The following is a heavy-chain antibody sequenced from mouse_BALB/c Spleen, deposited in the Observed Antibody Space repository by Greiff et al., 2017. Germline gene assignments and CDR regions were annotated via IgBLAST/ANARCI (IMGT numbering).Heavy chain of an antibody. J-gene: IGHJ4*01. Sequence: EVKLMESGGDLVKPGGSLKLSCAASGFTFSSYGMSWVRQTPDKRLEWVATISSGGSYTYYPDSVKGRFTISRDNAKNTLYLQMSSLKSEDTAMYYCARGLGTVVSAMDDWGQGTSVTVSS. V-gene: IGHV5-6*02. CDR1: GFTFSSYG. CDR3: ARGLGTVVSAMDD. CDR2: ISSGGSYT. D-gene: IGHD1-1*01.